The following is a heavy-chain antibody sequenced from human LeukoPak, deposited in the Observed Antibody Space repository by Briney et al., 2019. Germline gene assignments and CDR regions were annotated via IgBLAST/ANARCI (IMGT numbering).Heavy chain of an antibody. CDR2: IYPGDSDT. V-gene: IGHV5-51*01. Sequence: KVGESLKISCKGSGYSFTNYWIGWVRQMPGKGLEWMGIIYPGDSDTKYSPSFQGQVTISADKSISTAYLQWSSLKASDTAMYYCATLRSGYYYDYFDYWGQGTLVTVSS. CDR1: GYSFTNYW. J-gene: IGHJ4*02. CDR3: ATLRSGYYYDYFDY. D-gene: IGHD3-22*01.